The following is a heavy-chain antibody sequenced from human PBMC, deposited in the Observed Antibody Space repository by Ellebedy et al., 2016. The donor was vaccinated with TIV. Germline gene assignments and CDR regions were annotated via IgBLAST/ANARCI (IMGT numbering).Heavy chain of an antibody. D-gene: IGHD3-10*01. J-gene: IGHJ4*02. V-gene: IGHV3-23*01. Sequence: PGGSLRLSCAASGFSFSSYAMSWVRQAPGKGLAWLSAISGSGDATYYADSVKGRFTISRDNSKNTLFLQMSSLRGEDTAVYYCAKMSRASFRDSEYWGQGTLVTVSS. CDR2: ISGSGDAT. CDR1: GFSFSSYA. CDR3: AKMSRASFRDSEY.